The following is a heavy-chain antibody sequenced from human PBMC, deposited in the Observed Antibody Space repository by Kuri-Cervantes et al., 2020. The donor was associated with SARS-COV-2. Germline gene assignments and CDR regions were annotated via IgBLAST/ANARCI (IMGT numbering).Heavy chain of an antibody. CDR3: ARGILGDDSIHYGMDV. CDR2: VYSSGGT. J-gene: IGHJ6*02. CDR1: GGSISGYY. V-gene: IGHV4-4*07. D-gene: IGHD2/OR15-2a*01. Sequence: SETLSLTCTLSGGSISGYYWSWIRQSAGKGLEFIGRVYSSGGTNYNPSLESRVTMSIDTAKNQVSLRPTSVTAADTAVYYCARGILGDDSIHYGMDVWGQGTSVTVSS.